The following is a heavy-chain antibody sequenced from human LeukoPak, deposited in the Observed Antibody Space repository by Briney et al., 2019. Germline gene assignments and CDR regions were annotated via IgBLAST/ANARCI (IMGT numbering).Heavy chain of an antibody. CDR1: GFTFSSYR. CDR2: INSDGSTT. D-gene: IGHD6-19*01. J-gene: IGHJ6*03. V-gene: IGHV3-74*01. Sequence: PGGSLRLSCAASGFTFSSYRMHWVRQAPGKGLVWVSRINSDGSTTTYSDSVKGRFTLSRDNAKNTLDLQMNSLRAEDTAVYYRARGYTTGWGAISHMDVWGKGTTVTVSS. CDR3: ARGYTTGWGAISHMDV.